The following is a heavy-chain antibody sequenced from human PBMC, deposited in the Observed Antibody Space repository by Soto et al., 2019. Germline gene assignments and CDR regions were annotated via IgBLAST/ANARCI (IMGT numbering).Heavy chain of an antibody. Sequence: SETLSLTCSVSGASIRSGGYYWSWLRQSPGKGLGWIGHIYYTGSTFYSPSLKSRLTISLDTSKNQFSLDLRSVTAADTAMYYCARIETASIKWGRGTLVTVSS. V-gene: IGHV4-31*03. J-gene: IGHJ4*02. CDR1: GASIRSGGYY. CDR2: IYYTGST. CDR3: ARIETASIK.